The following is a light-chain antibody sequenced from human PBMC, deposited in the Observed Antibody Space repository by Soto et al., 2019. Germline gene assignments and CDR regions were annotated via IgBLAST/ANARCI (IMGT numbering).Light chain of an antibody. J-gene: IGKJ5*01. Sequence: ELVLTQSPGTLSLSPGERATLSCRASQSVSSSYLAWYQQKVGRAPRLLIYDASTRATGIPDRFSGSGSGTDFTLTITRLEPEDFAVYYCQQYGSSPRTFGQGTRLEIK. CDR1: QSVSSSY. V-gene: IGKV3-20*01. CDR3: QQYGSSPRT. CDR2: DAS.